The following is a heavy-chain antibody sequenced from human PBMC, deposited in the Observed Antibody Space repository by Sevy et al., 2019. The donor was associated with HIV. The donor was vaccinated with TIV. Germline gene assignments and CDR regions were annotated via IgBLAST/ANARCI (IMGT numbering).Heavy chain of an antibody. Sequence: GGSLRLSCAGSGFTFENYAMNWVRQAPGKGLEWLADISGSENPPFIEYSDSVKGGFTISRDNAKNSMYLQMNSLRVEDTGVYYCARDYHVLPYLGKCPPGGAIDVWGRGTLVTVSS. CDR1: GFTFENYA. J-gene: IGHJ3*01. CDR2: ISGSENPPFI. CDR3: ARDYHVLPYLGKCPPGGAIDV. V-gene: IGHV3-48*01. D-gene: IGHD3-9*01.